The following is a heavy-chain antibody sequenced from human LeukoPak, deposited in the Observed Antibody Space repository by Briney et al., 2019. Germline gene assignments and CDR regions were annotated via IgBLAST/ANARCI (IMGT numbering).Heavy chain of an antibody. CDR3: AKDPLYDSSGYYGDY. V-gene: IGHV3-23*01. D-gene: IGHD3-22*01. CDR1: GFTFSSYA. J-gene: IGHJ4*02. Sequence: PGGSLRLSCAASGFTFSSYAMSWVRQAPGKGLEWVSAISGSGGSTYYAGSVKGRFTISRDNSKNTLYLQMNSLRAEDTAVYYCAKDPLYDSSGYYGDYWGQGTLVTVSS. CDR2: ISGSGGST.